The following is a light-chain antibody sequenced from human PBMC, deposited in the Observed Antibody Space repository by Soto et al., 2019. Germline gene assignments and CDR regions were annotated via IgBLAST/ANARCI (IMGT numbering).Light chain of an antibody. CDR3: QHSYSSPT. V-gene: IGKV1-39*01. J-gene: IGKJ2*01. CDR2: ATS. Sequence: DIQVTQSPSSLSASEGDRVTITCRASQNIFTYLNWYQQRPGQAPNLLIYATSNLQSGVPSRFSGSGSGTDFTLTISSLQPEDFATYYCQHSYSSPTFGQGTMVEIK. CDR1: QNIFTY.